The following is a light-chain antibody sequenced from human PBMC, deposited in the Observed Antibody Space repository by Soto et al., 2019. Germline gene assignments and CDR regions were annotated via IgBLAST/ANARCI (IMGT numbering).Light chain of an antibody. CDR2: AAS. CDR1: QGIDTS. CDR3: QQLHGYPIT. J-gene: IGKJ5*01. V-gene: IGKV1-9*01. Sequence: ILLNQSPSSLSASGGDRVTITCRASQGIDTSLAWYQQKPGKAPKLLIYAASNFQSGVPSRFSGSGSGTHFTLTISSLQPEDFATYYCQQLHGYPITFGQGTRLEIK.